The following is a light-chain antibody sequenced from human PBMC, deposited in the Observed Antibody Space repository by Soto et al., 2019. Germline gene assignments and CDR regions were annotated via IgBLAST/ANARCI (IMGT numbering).Light chain of an antibody. Sequence: DIHLTQSPSFLSASVGYRVTITCRASQNINNWIAWYQQKPGKAPKFLIYDASTLESGVPSRFSGSGFGTEFSLTISSLQPDDFGSYYCQHMRTFGQGTKVDIK. J-gene: IGKJ1*01. CDR2: DAS. CDR1: QNINNW. V-gene: IGKV1-5*01. CDR3: QHMRT.